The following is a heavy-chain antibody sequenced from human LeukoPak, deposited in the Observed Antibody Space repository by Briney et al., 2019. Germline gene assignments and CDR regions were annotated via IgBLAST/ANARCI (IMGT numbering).Heavy chain of an antibody. CDR1: GFTFSSYE. D-gene: IGHD3-10*01. Sequence: GGSLRLSCAASGFTFSSYEMNWVRQAPGKGLEWVSYISSSGSTIYYADSVKGRFTISRDNAKNSLYLQMNSLRAEDTAVYHCAYWARTVDGFNGPFDYWGRGTLVTVSS. CDR2: ISSSGSTI. V-gene: IGHV3-48*03. J-gene: IGHJ4*02. CDR3: AYWARTVDGFNGPFDY.